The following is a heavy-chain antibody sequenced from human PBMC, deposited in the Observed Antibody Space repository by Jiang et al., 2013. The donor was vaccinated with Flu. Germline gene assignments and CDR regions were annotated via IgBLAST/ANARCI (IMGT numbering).Heavy chain of an antibody. V-gene: IGHV1-69*06. CDR3: ARDLGIEVAATRFDL. Sequence: GAEVKKPGSSVRVSCKTSGATLSSSAISWVRQAPGQGLEWMGGITPIFGTTNYAPKFQDRVTLTADKSTNTAYMQLNSLRSDDTAVYFCARDLGIEVAATRFDLWGQGTLVTVSS. CDR1: GATLSSSA. J-gene: IGHJ4*02. D-gene: IGHD6-19*01. CDR2: ITPIFGTT.